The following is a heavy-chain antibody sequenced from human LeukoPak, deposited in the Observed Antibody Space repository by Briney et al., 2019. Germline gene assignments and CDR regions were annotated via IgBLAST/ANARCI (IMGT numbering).Heavy chain of an antibody. CDR3: AKVPGGGDSFYYYYGMDV. CDR2: VSGSGGST. J-gene: IGHJ6*02. D-gene: IGHD2-21*02. Sequence: GGSPRLSCAASGFTFSSYAMSWVRQAPGKGLEWVSAVSGSGGSTYYADSVKGRFTISRDNSKNTLYLQMNSLRAEDTAVYYCAKVPGGGDSFYYYYGMDVWGQGTTVTVSS. V-gene: IGHV3-23*01. CDR1: GFTFSSYA.